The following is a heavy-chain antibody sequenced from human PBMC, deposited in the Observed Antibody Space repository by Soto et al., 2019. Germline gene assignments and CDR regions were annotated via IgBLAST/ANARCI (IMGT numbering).Heavy chain of an antibody. Sequence: GASVKVSCKASGYTFTSYYMHWVRQAPGQGLEWMGIINPSGGSTSYAQKFQGRVTMTRDTSTSTVYMELSSLRSEDTAVYYCATGIAAAGTDYYYYYYMDVWGKGTTVTVSS. CDR3: ATGIAAAGTDYYYYYYMDV. CDR2: INPSGGST. D-gene: IGHD6-13*01. CDR1: GYTFTSYY. J-gene: IGHJ6*03. V-gene: IGHV1-46*03.